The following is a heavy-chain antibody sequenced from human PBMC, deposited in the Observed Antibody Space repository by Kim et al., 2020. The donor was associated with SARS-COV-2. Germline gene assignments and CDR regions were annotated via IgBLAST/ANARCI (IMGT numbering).Heavy chain of an antibody. Sequence: ASVKFSCKASGYTFTSYAMNWVRQPPGQGLEWMGWINTNTGNPTYAQGFTGRFVFSLDTSFSTAYLQISSLKAEDTAGYYCALHSRIFSSSEPSPTTDYWYKGTLSTVTS. D-gene: IGHD6-13*01. CDR3: ALHSRIFSSSEPSPTTDY. CDR2: INTNTGNP. V-gene: IGHV7-4-1*02. J-gene: IGHJ4*02. CDR1: GYTFTSYA.